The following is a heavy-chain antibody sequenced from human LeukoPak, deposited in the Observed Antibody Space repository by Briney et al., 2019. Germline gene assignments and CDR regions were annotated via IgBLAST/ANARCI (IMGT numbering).Heavy chain of an antibody. CDR3: ARDGWFGELPEDY. J-gene: IGHJ4*02. CDR2: IIPIFGTA. CDR1: GGTFSSYA. Sequence: ASVKVSCKASGGTFSSYAISWVRQAPGQGLEWMGGIIPIFGTANYAQKFQGRVTITADESTSTAYMELRSLRSDDTAVYYCARDGWFGELPEDYWGQGTLVTVSS. D-gene: IGHD3-10*01. V-gene: IGHV1-69*13.